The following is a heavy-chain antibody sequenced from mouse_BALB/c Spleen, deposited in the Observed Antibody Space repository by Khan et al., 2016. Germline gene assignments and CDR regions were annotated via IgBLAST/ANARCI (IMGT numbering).Heavy chain of an antibody. V-gene: IGHV1-69*02. J-gene: IGHJ2*01. Sequence: QVQLQQPGAELVKPGASVKLSCKASGYTFTRYWMHWVKQRPGQGLEWIGEIDPFDSYTNYNQKFKDKATLTVDKSSGTAYMQLSSLTSEDSAVYYCARDYRSFDYWGQGTTLTVSS. CDR1: GYTFTRYW. CDR3: ARDYRSFDY. CDR2: IDPFDSYT. D-gene: IGHD2-14*01.